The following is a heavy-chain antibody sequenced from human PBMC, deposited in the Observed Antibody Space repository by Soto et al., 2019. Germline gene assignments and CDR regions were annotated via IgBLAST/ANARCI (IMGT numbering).Heavy chain of an antibody. V-gene: IGHV3-21*01. J-gene: IGHJ6*03. Sequence: GGSLRLSCAASGFTFSSYSMNWVRQAPGKGLEWVSSISSSSSYIYYADSVKGRFTISRDNAKNSLYLQMNSLRAEDTAVYYCARDSIVVVVAAPLPNYYYYYMDVWGKGTTVTVSS. D-gene: IGHD2-15*01. CDR3: ARDSIVVVVAAPLPNYYYYYMDV. CDR2: ISSSSSYI. CDR1: GFTFSSYS.